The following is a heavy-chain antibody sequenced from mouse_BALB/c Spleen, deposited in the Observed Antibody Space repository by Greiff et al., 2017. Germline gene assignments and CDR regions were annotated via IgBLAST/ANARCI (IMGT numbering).Heavy chain of an antibody. CDR3: TGLPEAY. J-gene: IGHJ3*01. CDR1: GFTFSSYT. V-gene: IGHV5-6-4*01. D-gene: IGHD2-1*01. CDR2: ISSGGSYT. Sequence: EVQGVESGGGLVKPGGSLKLSCAASGFTFSSYTMSWVRQTPEKRLEWVATISSGGSYTYYPDSVKGRFTISRDNAKNTLYLQMSSLKSEDTAMYYCTGLPEAYWGQGTLVTVSA.